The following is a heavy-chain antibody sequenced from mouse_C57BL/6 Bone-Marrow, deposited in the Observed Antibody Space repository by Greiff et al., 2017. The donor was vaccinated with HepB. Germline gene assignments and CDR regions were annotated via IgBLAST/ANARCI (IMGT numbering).Heavy chain of an antibody. Sequence: EVKLMESGGGLVQPGGSLSLSCAASGFTFTDYYMSWVRQPPGNALEWLGFISNKANGYTTEYSASVKGRFTISRDNSQSILYLQMNALRAEDSATYYCARSDYGSSFWFAYWGQGTLVTVSA. V-gene: IGHV7-3*01. D-gene: IGHD1-1*01. CDR2: ISNKANGYTT. CDR1: GFTFTDYY. CDR3: ARSDYGSSFWFAY. J-gene: IGHJ3*01.